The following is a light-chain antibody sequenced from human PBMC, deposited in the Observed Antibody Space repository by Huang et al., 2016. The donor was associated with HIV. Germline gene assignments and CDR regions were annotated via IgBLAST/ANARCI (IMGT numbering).Light chain of an antibody. CDR3: QQYNNWPPIT. CDR1: ESISSN. J-gene: IGKJ5*01. Sequence: EIVMTQSPATLSVSPGERVTLSCRATESISSNLAWYQQNSGQPPRLLIYDASTRATGTPARCSGSGSGTEFTITIDSLQSGDFAVYYCQQYNNWPPITFGQGTRLDIK. V-gene: IGKV3-15*01. CDR2: DAS.